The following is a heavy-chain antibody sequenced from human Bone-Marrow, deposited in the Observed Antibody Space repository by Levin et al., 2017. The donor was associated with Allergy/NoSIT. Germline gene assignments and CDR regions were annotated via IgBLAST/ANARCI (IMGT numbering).Heavy chain of an antibody. CDR1: GSRHF. Sequence: SETLSLTCTVSGSRHFWGWIRQPPGKGLEWIASTDFSGGTNYNPSLKSRVTNLLDSSQFSLKLSSVTAADTALYYCASPTIETPYYFDYWDQGTLVIVSS. CDR2: TDFSGGT. V-gene: IGHV4-39*01. CDR3: ASPTIETPYYFDY. D-gene: IGHD1-26*01. J-gene: IGHJ4*02.